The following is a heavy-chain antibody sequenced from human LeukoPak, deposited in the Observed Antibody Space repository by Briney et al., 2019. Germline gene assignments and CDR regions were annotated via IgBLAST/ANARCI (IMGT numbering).Heavy chain of an antibody. V-gene: IGHV1-2*06. CDR1: GYTFTGYY. Sequence: SVKVSCKASGYTFTGYYMHWVRQAPGQGLEWMGRINPNSGGTNYAQEFQGRVTMTRDTSISTAYMELSRLRSDDTAVYYCASQGRDYYDSSGYPFDYWGQGTLVTVSS. D-gene: IGHD3-22*01. J-gene: IGHJ4*02. CDR3: ASQGRDYYDSSGYPFDY. CDR2: INPNSGGT.